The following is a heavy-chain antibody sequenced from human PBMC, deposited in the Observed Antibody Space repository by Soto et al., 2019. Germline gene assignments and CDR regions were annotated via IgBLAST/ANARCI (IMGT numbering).Heavy chain of an antibody. CDR3: TTEGRSSWESPYDY. V-gene: IGHV5-51*01. CDR2: IYPGDSDT. D-gene: IGHD6-13*01. CDR1: GHSDTSSW. Sequence: VESLTISCKGSGHSDTSSWICWVPDMRGKGLELMGIIYPGDSDTRYSPSFQGQVTISADKSISTAYLQWSSLKTEDTAVYYCTTEGRSSWESPYDYWGQGTLVTVSS. J-gene: IGHJ4*02.